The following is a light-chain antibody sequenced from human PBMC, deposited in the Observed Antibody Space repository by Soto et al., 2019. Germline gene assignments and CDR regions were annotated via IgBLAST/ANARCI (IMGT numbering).Light chain of an antibody. CDR3: SLYTTDSTYV. CDR2: DVS. Sequence: QSVLTQPASVSGSPGQSITISCTGTSSDVGSYNLVSWYQQHPGKAPKLMISDVSKRPSGVPDRFSGSKFGNTASLTISGPQAEDEGEYFCSLYTTDSTYVFGPGTKVTVL. V-gene: IGLV2-14*02. J-gene: IGLJ1*01. CDR1: SSDVGSYNL.